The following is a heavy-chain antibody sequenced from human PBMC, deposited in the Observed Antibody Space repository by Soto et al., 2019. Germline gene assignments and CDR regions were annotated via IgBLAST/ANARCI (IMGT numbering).Heavy chain of an antibody. CDR1: GDTFTGYD. Sequence: ASVKVACKASGDTFTGYDMHWVRQAPGQGLEWMGWINPNSGGTNYAQKFQGWVTMTRDTSISTAYMELSRLRSDDTAVYYCATTVTHYYYYGMDVWGQGTTVTVSS. J-gene: IGHJ6*02. V-gene: IGHV1-2*04. CDR3: ATTVTHYYYYGMDV. CDR2: INPNSGGT. D-gene: IGHD4-4*01.